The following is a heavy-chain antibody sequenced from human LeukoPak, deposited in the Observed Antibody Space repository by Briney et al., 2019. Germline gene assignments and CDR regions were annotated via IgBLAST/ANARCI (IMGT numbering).Heavy chain of an antibody. CDR2: IYHSGST. V-gene: IGHV4-30-2*01. CDR3: ARGRWVDYGGNSDAFDI. J-gene: IGHJ3*02. Sequence: SQTLSLTCAVSGGSISSGGYSWSWIRQPPGKGLEWIGYIYHSGSTYYNPSLKSRVTISVDRSKNQFSLKLSSVTAADTAVYYCARGRWVDYGGNSDAFDIWGQGTMVTVSS. CDR1: GGSISSGGYS. D-gene: IGHD4-23*01.